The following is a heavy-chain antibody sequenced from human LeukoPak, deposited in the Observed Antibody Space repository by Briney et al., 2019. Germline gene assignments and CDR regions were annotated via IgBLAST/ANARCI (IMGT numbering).Heavy chain of an antibody. CDR1: GFTFSGYE. Sequence: LRLSCEASGFTFSGYEMNWVRQAPGKGLEWIGNVYFTGSTKNNPSLTSRVTISIDTSRNQFSLKLSSVTAADTAVYYCARGDGYNYPFDSWGQGTLVTVSS. V-gene: IGHV4-59*01. J-gene: IGHJ4*02. CDR2: VYFTGST. CDR3: ARGDGYNYPFDS. D-gene: IGHD5-24*01.